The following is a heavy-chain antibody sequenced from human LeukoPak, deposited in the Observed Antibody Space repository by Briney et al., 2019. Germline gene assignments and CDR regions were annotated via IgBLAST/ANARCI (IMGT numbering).Heavy chain of an antibody. Sequence: GGSLRLSCTASGFTFTNYVMSWVRQAPGKGLEWVSTTSGSGGSTYYADSVKGRFTISRDNSKNTLYLQMSSLRAEDTAVYYCAKDFFNYYMDVWGKGTTVTVSS. D-gene: IGHD2/OR15-2a*01. CDR3: AKDFFNYYMDV. CDR2: TSGSGGST. CDR1: GFTFTNYV. J-gene: IGHJ6*03. V-gene: IGHV3-23*01.